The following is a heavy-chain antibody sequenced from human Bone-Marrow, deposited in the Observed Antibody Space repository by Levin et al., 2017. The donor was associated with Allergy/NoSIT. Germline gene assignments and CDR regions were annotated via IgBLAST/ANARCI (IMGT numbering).Heavy chain of an antibody. CDR2: IYYSGST. Sequence: SETLSLTCSVSGGSISSSSYYWGWIRQPPGKGLEWIGSIYYSGSTYYNPSLRGRVTISVDTSEDQFSLKLTSVTAADTAVYFCAQTLYGDYVGGNDYWGQGTLVTVSS. D-gene: IGHD4-17*01. CDR1: GGSISSSSYY. CDR3: AQTLYGDYVGGNDY. J-gene: IGHJ4*02. V-gene: IGHV4-39*01.